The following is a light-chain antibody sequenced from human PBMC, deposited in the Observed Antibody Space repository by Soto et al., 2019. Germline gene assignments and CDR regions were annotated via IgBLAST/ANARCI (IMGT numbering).Light chain of an antibody. V-gene: IGKV3-20*01. Sequence: EIVLTQSPGTLSLSPGERATLSCRASQSVSSNYLAWYQQKPGQAPRLLIYGASSRATGIPDMFSGSGSGTDFTLTINSLQPEDVATYSCQKYSSVPVFGPGTKVEIK. J-gene: IGKJ3*01. CDR2: GAS. CDR1: QSVSSNY. CDR3: QKYSSVPV.